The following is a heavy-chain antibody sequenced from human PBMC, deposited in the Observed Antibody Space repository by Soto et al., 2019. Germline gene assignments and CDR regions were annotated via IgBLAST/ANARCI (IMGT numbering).Heavy chain of an antibody. CDR3: AKFAWNRQLVRSPFDY. D-gene: IGHD6-13*01. J-gene: IGHJ4*02. CDR1: GFTFSSYA. CDR2: ISGSGGST. V-gene: IGHV3-23*01. Sequence: GGSLRLSCAASGFTFSSYAMSWVREAPWEGLEWVSAISGSGGSTYYADSVKGRFTISRDNSKNTLYLQMNSLRAEDTAVYYCAKFAWNRQLVRSPFDYWGQGNLVTVSS.